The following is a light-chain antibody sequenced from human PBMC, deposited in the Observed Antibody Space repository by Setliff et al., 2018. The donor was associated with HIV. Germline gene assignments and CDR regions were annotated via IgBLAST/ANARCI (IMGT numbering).Light chain of an antibody. V-gene: IGLV2-23*02. Sequence: QSVLTQPDSVSGSPGQSINISCTGSSSDVGSPVSSVSWYQQNPGGVPKLLIFEVTRRPSGISDRFSASKSGNTASLTISGLQTDDEADYYCCSYGRGDIWIFGGGTKATVL. J-gene: IGLJ2*01. CDR2: EVT. CDR3: CSYGRGDIWI. CDR1: SSDVGSPVSS.